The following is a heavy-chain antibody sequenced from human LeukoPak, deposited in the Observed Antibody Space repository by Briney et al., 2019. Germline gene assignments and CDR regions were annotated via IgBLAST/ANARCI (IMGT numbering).Heavy chain of an antibody. J-gene: IGHJ4*02. V-gene: IGHV3-69-1*02. Sequence: PGGSQRLSCTVSGFSISGRDMTWGRQAPGKGLEWVSSIGSGGKMFYTDSVKGRFTVSRDTSKNTLFLQMNSLRAEDTAVYYCATTAWTGQFPDYFDVWGQGTLVTVSS. D-gene: IGHD2-21*02. CDR2: IGSGGKM. CDR3: ATTAWTGQFPDYFDV. CDR1: GFSISGRD.